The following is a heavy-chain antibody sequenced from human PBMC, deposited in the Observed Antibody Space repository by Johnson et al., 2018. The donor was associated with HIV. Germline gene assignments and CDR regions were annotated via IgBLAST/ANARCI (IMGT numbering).Heavy chain of an antibody. CDR1: GFTVSSNY. CDR3: TTDPWWNGYHAFDI. V-gene: IGHV3-66*01. CDR2: IYPGGST. Sequence: VQLVESGGGLVQPGGSLRLACAASGFTVSSNYMSWVRQPPGKGPEWVSVIYPGGSTYYADSVKGLFTISRDNSKNTLYLQMNSLKTEDTAVYYCTTDPWWNGYHAFDIWGQGTMVTVSS. J-gene: IGHJ3*02. D-gene: IGHD1-1*01.